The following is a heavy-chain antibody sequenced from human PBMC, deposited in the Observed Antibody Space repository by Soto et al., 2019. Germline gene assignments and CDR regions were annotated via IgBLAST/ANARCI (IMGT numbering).Heavy chain of an antibody. CDR1: GGSFSGYY. V-gene: IGHV4-34*01. D-gene: IGHD3-16*02. J-gene: IGHJ4*02. Sequence: QVQLQQWGAGLLKPSETLSLTCAVYGGSFSGYYWCWIRQPPGQGLEWIGEINHSGSTNYNPSLKSRVTISVDTSKHQFALKLSSVTAADTAVYYCARGPYDYIWGSYRPMGYWGQGTLVT. CDR3: ARGPYDYIWGSYRPMGY. CDR2: INHSGST.